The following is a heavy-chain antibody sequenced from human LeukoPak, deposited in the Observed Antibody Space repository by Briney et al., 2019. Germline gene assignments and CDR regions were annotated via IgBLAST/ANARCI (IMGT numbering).Heavy chain of an antibody. V-gene: IGHV3-23*01. CDR1: GFTFSSYA. J-gene: IGHJ4*02. CDR3: AKVGGYSYGNPFDY. Sequence: GGSLRLSCAASGFTFSSYAMSWVRQAPGKGLEWVSVISGGGGSTYYADSVKGRFTISRDNSKNTLYLQMNSLRAEDTAVYYCAKVGGYSYGNPFDYWGQGTLATVSS. D-gene: IGHD5-18*01. CDR2: ISGGGGST.